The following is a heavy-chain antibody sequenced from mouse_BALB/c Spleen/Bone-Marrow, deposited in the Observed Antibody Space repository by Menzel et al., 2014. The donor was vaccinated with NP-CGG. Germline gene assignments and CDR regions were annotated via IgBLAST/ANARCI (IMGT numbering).Heavy chain of an antibody. J-gene: IGHJ3*01. D-gene: IGHD3-1*01. CDR3: ARRAARATGFAY. Sequence: EVQLQQSGAELVKPGASVKLSCTASGFNIKDTYMHWVKQRPEQGLEWIGRIDPANGNTKYDPKFQGKATITADTSSNTAYLQLSSLTSEGTAVYYCARRAARATGFAYWGQGTLVTVSA. CDR2: IDPANGNT. V-gene: IGHV14-3*02. CDR1: GFNIKDTY.